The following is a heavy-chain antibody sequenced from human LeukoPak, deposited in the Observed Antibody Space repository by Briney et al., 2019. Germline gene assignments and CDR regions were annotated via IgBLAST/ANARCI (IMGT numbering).Heavy chain of an antibody. CDR2: IYYSGST. J-gene: IGHJ5*02. D-gene: IGHD6-19*01. CDR3: ATHGAAVAGGFDP. CDR1: GSSISNSGYY. V-gene: IGHV4-39*01. Sequence: PSETLSLTCTGSGSSISNSGYYWGWIRQPPGKGLEWIATIYYSGSTYYNPSLKSRVTMSVDTSKNQFSLNLISVTASDTAVYYCATHGAAVAGGFDPWGQGTLVTVSS.